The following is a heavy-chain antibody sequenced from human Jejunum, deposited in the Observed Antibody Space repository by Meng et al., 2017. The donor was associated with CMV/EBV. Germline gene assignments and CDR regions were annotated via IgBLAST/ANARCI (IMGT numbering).Heavy chain of an antibody. D-gene: IGHD3-10*01. CDR1: GGSVSSTNYY. J-gene: IGHJ4*02. CDR2: IYNSETT. Sequence: VSGGSVSSTNYYWSWIRQPPGKGLGWIGYIYNSETTNYNPSLKSRVAMSVDTSRNQFSLKVTSMTAADTAVYYCASGPIRGFLHYWGQGTLVTVSS. CDR3: ASGPIRGFLHY. V-gene: IGHV4-30-4*01.